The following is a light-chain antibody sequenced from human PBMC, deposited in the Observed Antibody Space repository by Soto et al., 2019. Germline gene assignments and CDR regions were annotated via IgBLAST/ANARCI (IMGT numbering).Light chain of an antibody. J-gene: IGKJ2*01. CDR3: QQRSNWPYP. CDR2: DAS. CDR1: QSVSSY. Sequence: EIVLTQSPATLSLSPGERATLSCRASQSVSSYLAWYQQKPGQAPRLLIYDASNRATGIPARFSGSGSGTDFPLTISRLEPEDFAVNYCQQRSNWPYPFGQGTKLEIK. V-gene: IGKV3-11*01.